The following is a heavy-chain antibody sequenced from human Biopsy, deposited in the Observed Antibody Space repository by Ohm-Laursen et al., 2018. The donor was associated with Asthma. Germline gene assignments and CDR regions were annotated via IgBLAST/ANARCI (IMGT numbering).Heavy chain of an antibody. D-gene: IGHD3-10*01. Sequence: SLRLSCAASGFSISSYGMHWVRQAPGKGLEWVTLIWYDGSKKYYSKSVKGRFTIARDNSKNTLYLQMNSLRVEDTAVYYCARGREGSGSYFTSHWFDPWGQGTLVTVSS. CDR3: ARGREGSGSYFTSHWFDP. CDR1: GFSISSYG. CDR2: IWYDGSKK. V-gene: IGHV3-33*01. J-gene: IGHJ5*02.